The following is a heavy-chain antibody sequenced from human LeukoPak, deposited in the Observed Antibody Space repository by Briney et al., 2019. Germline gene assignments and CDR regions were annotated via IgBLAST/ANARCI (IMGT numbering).Heavy chain of an antibody. J-gene: IGHJ4*02. Sequence: GASVKVSCKASGYTFTSYGISWVRQAPGQGLEWMGWISAYNGNTNYAQKLQGRVTMTTDTSTSTAYMELRSLRSDDTAVYYCAREPGPPTYYDILTGYYPYYFDYWGQGTLVTVYS. D-gene: IGHD3-9*01. V-gene: IGHV1-18*01. CDR3: AREPGPPTYYDILTGYYPYYFDY. CDR2: ISAYNGNT. CDR1: GYTFTSYG.